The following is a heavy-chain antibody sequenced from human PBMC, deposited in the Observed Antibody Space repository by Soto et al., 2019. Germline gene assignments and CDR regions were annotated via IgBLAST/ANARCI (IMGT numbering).Heavy chain of an antibody. D-gene: IGHD3-10*01. CDR1: GFTFSSYG. V-gene: IGHV3-33*01. CDR2: IWYDGSNK. CDR3: ARDITYGIIRGVMDV. Sequence: GGSLRLSCAASGFTFSSYGMHWVRQAPGKGLEWVAVIWYDGSNKYYADSVKGRFTISRDNSKNTLYLQMNSLRAEDTAVYYCARDITYGIIRGVMDVWGKGTTVTVSS. J-gene: IGHJ6*03.